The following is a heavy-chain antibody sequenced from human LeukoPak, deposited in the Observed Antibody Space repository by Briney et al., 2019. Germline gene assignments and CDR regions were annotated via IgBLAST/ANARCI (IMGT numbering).Heavy chain of an antibody. J-gene: IGHJ4*02. Sequence: GRSLRLSCAASGFTFSSYAMHWVRQAPGKGLEWVAVISYDGSNKYYADSVKGRFTISRDNSKNTLYLQMNSLRAEDTAVYYCARDLSFYGDYPDYWGQGTLVTVSS. CDR1: GFTFSSYA. CDR2: ISYDGSNK. V-gene: IGHV3-30-3*01. CDR3: ARDLSFYGDYPDY. D-gene: IGHD4-17*01.